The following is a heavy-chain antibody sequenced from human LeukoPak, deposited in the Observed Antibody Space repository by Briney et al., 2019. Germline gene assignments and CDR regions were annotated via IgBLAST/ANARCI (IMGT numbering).Heavy chain of an antibody. CDR3: ARDRRIVVVPAAIGTLYYYYGMDV. J-gene: IGHJ6*02. Sequence: ASVKVSCKASGYTFTSYYMHWVRQAPGQGLEWMGIINPSGGSTSYAQKFQGRVTMTRDTSTSTVYMELSSLRSEDTAVYYCARDRRIVVVPAAIGTLYYYYGMDVWGRGTTVTVSS. D-gene: IGHD2-2*02. CDR1: GYTFTSYY. V-gene: IGHV1-46*01. CDR2: INPSGGST.